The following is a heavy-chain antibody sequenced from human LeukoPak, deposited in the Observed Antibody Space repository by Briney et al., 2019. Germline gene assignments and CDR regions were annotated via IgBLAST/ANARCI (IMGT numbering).Heavy chain of an antibody. V-gene: IGHV3-30*02. Sequence: QTGGSLRLSCAASGFTFSSYGMHWVRQAPGKGLEWVAFIRYDGSNKYYADSVKGRFTISRDNSKNTLYLQMNSLRAEDTAVYYCAKNLRPQIVVVTGFDYWGQGTLVTVSS. CDR1: GFTFSSYG. CDR3: AKNLRPQIVVVTGFDY. CDR2: IRYDGSNK. D-gene: IGHD3-22*01. J-gene: IGHJ4*02.